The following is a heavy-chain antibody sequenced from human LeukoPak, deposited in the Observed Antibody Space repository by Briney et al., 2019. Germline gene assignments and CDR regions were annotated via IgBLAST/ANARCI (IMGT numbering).Heavy chain of an antibody. CDR3: ARVAAAGTLPGAYYYGMDV. J-gene: IGHJ6*02. CDR1: GYTFTSYA. V-gene: IGHV7-4-1*02. Sequence: ASVKVSCKASGYTFTSYAMNWVRQAPGQGLEWMGWTNTNTGNPTYAQGFTGRFVFSLDTSVSTAYLQISSLKAEDTAVYYCARVAAAGTLPGAYYYGMDVWGQGTTVTVSS. D-gene: IGHD6-13*01. CDR2: TNTNTGNP.